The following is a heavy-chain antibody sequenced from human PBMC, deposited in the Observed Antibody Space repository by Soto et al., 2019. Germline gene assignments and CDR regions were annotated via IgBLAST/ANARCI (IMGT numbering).Heavy chain of an antibody. D-gene: IGHD6-13*01. J-gene: IGHJ6*02. Sequence: QVQLQESGPGLVKPSETLSLTCTVSGGSISSHYWSWTRQPPGKGLEWIGYIYYSGSTNYNPSLKNRVTISIDTSKNPFFLKPSSVTAADTGVYYCARIRSSSSLKNYYYGMDVWGQGTTVTVSS. V-gene: IGHV4-59*11. CDR2: IYYSGST. CDR1: GGSISSHY. CDR3: ARIRSSSSLKNYYYGMDV.